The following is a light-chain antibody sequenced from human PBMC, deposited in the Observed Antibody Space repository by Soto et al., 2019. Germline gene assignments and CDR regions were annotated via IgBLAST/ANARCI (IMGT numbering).Light chain of an antibody. V-gene: IGKV3-11*01. Sequence: EIVLTQSPATLSLSPGERATLSCRASKSVGSYLAWYQQKPGQAPRLLIYDASNRATGIPARFSGSGSATDLTLTIGSLEPEDFAVYYCQQRSNWPITFGQGTRLEIK. CDR1: KSVGSY. CDR3: QQRSNWPIT. J-gene: IGKJ5*01. CDR2: DAS.